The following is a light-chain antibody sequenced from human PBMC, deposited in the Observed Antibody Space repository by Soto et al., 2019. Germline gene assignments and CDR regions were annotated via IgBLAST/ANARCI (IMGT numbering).Light chain of an antibody. CDR1: QSISSY. V-gene: IGKV1-39*01. J-gene: IGKJ1*01. CDR2: AAS. CDR3: QKSYSTPPT. Sequence: DIQITHPPSSLSESVVDRVNITFLASQSISSYLNWYQQKPGKAPKLLIYAASSLQTGVPSRFSGSGSGTDFTLTISSLQPEDFATYYCQKSYSTPPTFGQGNMGDIK.